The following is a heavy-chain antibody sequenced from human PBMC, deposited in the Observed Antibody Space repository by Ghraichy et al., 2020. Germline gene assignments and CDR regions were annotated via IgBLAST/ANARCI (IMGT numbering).Heavy chain of an antibody. V-gene: IGHV4-30-2*06. CDR1: GDVIGAGGYS. Sequence: LKLSCPVSGDVIGAGGYSWSWIRQSPGKGLEWVGYTFHDGPTPLNPSLTNRVTILVDKSKNQFSLTLSSLTAADTAVYYCARGAHDYAFDFWGQGSPVTVTS. D-gene: IGHD4-17*01. J-gene: IGHJ4*02. CDR3: ARGAHDYAFDF. CDR2: TFHDGPT.